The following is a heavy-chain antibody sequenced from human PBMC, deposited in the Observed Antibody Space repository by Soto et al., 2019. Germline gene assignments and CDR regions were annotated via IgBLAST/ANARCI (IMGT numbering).Heavy chain of an antibody. V-gene: IGHV1-8*01. D-gene: IGHD3-9*01. J-gene: IGHJ6*03. CDR2: MNPNSGNT. CDR1: GYTFTSYD. CDR3: ARSPYDILTGYYSYYYMDV. Sequence: QVQLVQSGAEVKKPGASVKVSCKASGYTFTSYDINWVRQATGQGLEWMGWMNPNSGNTGYAQKFKGRVTMTRNTSISTAYMELSSLRSEDTAVYYCARSPYDILTGYYSYYYMDVWGKGTTVTVSS.